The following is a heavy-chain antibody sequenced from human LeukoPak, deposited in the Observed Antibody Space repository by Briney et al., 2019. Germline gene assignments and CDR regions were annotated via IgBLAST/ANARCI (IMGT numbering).Heavy chain of an antibody. CDR2: INHSGST. Sequence: SETLSLTCAVYGGSFSGYYWSWIRQPPGKGLEWIGEINHSGSTNYNPSLKSRVTISVDTSKNQFSLKLSSVTAADTAVYYCARQRPARTRYFDWQYPENPKNDAFDIWGQGTMVTVSS. D-gene: IGHD3-9*01. CDR1: GGSFSGYY. V-gene: IGHV4-34*01. J-gene: IGHJ3*02. CDR3: ARQRPARTRYFDWQYPENPKNDAFDI.